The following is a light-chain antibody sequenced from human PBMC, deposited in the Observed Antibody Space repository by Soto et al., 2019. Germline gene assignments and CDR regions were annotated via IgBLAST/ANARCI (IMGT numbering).Light chain of an antibody. CDR1: QSVSSSY. V-gene: IGKV3-20*01. Sequence: IVLTHSPGTLSLSPGERATLSFRAGQSVSSSYLAWYQQKPGQAPRLLIYAASSRATGIPDRFSASGSGTDFTLTISGLEPEDFAVYYCQQYGSSPGTFGQGTRLEIK. CDR3: QQYGSSPGT. CDR2: AAS. J-gene: IGKJ5*01.